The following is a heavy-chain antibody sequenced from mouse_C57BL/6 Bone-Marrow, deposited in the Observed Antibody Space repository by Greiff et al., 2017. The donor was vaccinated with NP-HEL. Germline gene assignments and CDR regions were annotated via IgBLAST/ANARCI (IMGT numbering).Heavy chain of an antibody. J-gene: IGHJ4*01. CDR2: IYPGGGYT. Sequence: VKLMESGAELVRPGTSVKMSCKASGYTFTNYWIGWAKQRPGHGLEWIGDIYPGGGYTNYNEKFKGKATLPADKSSSTAYMQFSSLTSEDSAIYYCARHSNYDYCAMDYWGQGTSVTVSS. CDR1: GYTFTNYW. D-gene: IGHD2-5*01. CDR3: ARHSNYDYCAMDY. V-gene: IGHV1-63*01.